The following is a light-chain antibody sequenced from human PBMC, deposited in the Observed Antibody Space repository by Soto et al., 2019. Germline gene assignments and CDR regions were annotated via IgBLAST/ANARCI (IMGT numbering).Light chain of an antibody. V-gene: IGKV1-39*01. Sequence: DIQVTPSPSSLSASVGDRVTIACRASQNIGRSLNWYQEKPGKAPEFLINATSSLQSGVSSIFSGSGSGSVCTLTISSLQPEDFATYYCHQSYTSWRLGQGTKV. J-gene: IGKJ1*01. CDR3: HQSYTSWR. CDR1: QNIGRS. CDR2: ATS.